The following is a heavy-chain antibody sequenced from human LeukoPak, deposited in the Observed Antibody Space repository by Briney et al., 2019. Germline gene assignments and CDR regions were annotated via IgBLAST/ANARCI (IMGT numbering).Heavy chain of an antibody. CDR1: GYTFTGYY. Sequence: ASVEVSCKASGYTFTGYYMHWVRQAPGQGLEWMGWINPNSGGTNYAQKFQGRVTMTRDTSISTACMELSRLRSDDTAVYYCARAARHSVLEADFDYWGQGTLVTVSS. V-gene: IGHV1-2*02. CDR3: ARAARHSVLEADFDY. CDR2: INPNSGGT. J-gene: IGHJ4*02. D-gene: IGHD2-8*02.